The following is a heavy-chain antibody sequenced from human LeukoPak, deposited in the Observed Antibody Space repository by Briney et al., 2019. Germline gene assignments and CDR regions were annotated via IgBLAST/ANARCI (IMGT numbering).Heavy chain of an antibody. J-gene: IGHJ4*02. CDR2: IYYSGST. D-gene: IGHD5-18*01. CDR3: ARVYSYGSSVVDY. CDR1: GGSISNGGYY. V-gene: IGHV4-31*03. Sequence: SETLSLTCTVSGGSISNGGYYWSWIRQHPGKGLEWIGYIYYSGSTYHNPSLKSRVTISVDTSKNQFSLKLSSVTAADTAVYYCARVYSYGSSVVDYWGQGTLVTVSS.